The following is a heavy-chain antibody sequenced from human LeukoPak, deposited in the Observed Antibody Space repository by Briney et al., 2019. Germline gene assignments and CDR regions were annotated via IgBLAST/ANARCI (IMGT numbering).Heavy chain of an antibody. CDR3: AKDGDYYDSSALVALDT. CDR1: GFTFSRYD. J-gene: IGHJ3*02. D-gene: IGHD3-22*01. CDR2: IRGSGERI. V-gene: IGHV3-23*01. Sequence: PGGSLTLSCVGSGFTFSRYDMNWVRQTPGKGLEWVPSIRGSGERIHYADSVKGRFTIARDNSKNTLYLQMRSLRPEDTAVYYCAKDGDYYDSSALVALDTWGQGTMVTVSS.